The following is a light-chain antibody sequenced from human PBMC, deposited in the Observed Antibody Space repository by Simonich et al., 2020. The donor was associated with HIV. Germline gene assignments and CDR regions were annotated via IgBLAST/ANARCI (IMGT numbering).Light chain of an antibody. CDR3: QQYGSSRT. CDR2: GAS. Sequence: EIVLTHSPGTLSLSPGKRATLSCRASQSVSSSYLAWYQQKPGQATRLLIYGASSRATGIPDRFSGSGSGTDFTLTISRLEPEDFAVYYCQQYGSSRTFGQGTKVEIK. J-gene: IGKJ1*01. V-gene: IGKV3-20*01. CDR1: QSVSSSY.